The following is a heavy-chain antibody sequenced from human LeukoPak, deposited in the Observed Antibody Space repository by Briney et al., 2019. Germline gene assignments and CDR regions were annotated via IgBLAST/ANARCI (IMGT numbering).Heavy chain of an antibody. CDR2: IYYSGST. D-gene: IGHD6-6*01. CDR1: GGSISSSSYY. J-gene: IGHJ4*02. CDR3: ARDGYSSSDDHDY. Sequence: PSETLSLTCTVSGGSISSSSYYWGWIRQPPGKGLEWIGSIYYSGSTYYNPSLKSRVTISEDTSKNQFSLKLSSVTAADTAVYYCARDGYSSSDDHDYWGQGTLVTVSS. V-gene: IGHV4-39*07.